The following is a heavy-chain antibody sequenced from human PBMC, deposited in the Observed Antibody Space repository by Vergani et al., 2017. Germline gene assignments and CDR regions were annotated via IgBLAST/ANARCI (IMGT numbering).Heavy chain of an antibody. J-gene: IGHJ4*02. Sequence: QLVQSGPEVKKPGASVKVSCKASGYTFTSYDINWVRQATGQGLEWMGWMNPNSGNTGYAQKFQGRVTMTRNTSISTAYMELSSLRSEDTAVYYCARGEGPTYYYDSSGYPWLNWGQGTLVTVSS. CDR3: ARGEGPTYYYDSSGYPWLN. CDR2: MNPNSGNT. CDR1: GYTFTSYD. V-gene: IGHV1-8*01. D-gene: IGHD3-22*01.